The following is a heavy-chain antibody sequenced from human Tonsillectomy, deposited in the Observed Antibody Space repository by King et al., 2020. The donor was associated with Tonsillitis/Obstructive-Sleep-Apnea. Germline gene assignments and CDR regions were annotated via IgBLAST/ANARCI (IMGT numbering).Heavy chain of an antibody. D-gene: IGHD6-13*01. J-gene: IGHJ4*02. CDR2: IYSGGNT. CDR1: GFTVSSNY. V-gene: IGHV3-66*01. CDR3: AGSHSWFYLDY. Sequence: VQLVESGGGLVQPGGSLRLSCAASGFTVSSNYMSWVRQAPGKGLEWVSVIYSGGNTYYAGSVRGRFTISRDNSKNTLYLQMNSLRAEDTAVYYCAGSHSWFYLDYWGQGTLVTVSS.